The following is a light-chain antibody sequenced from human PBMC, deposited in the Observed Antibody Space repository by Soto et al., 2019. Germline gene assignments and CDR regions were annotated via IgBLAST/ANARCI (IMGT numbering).Light chain of an antibody. CDR1: QTVSKH. Sequence: EIVLTQSPATLSLSPGERATLSCRASQTVSKHLAWYQQRPGQAPRVLIYDTSNRAAGIPARFSGSGSGTDFTLPISSLEPEDFAPYYCQQRSNWPPRYTFGQGTKLEIK. CDR2: DTS. J-gene: IGKJ2*01. V-gene: IGKV3-11*01. CDR3: QQRSNWPPRYT.